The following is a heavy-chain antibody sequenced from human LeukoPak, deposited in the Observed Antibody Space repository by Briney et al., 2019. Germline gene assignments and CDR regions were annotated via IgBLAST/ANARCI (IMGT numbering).Heavy chain of an antibody. CDR3: ARAPGWFGELLLDY. J-gene: IGHJ4*02. CDR2: INHSGST. D-gene: IGHD3-10*01. Sequence: PSETLSPTCAVYGGSFSGYYWSWIRQPPGKGLEWIGEINHSGSTNYNPSLKSRVTISVDTSKNQFSLKLSSVTAADTAVYYCARAPGWFGELLLDYWGQGTLVTVSS. V-gene: IGHV4-34*01. CDR1: GGSFSGYY.